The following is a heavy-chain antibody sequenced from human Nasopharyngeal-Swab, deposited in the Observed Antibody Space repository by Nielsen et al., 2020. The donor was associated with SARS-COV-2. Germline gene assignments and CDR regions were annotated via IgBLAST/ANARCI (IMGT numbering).Heavy chain of an antibody. D-gene: IGHD4-17*01. CDR2: IYYSGST. V-gene: IGHV4-39*01. CDR3: ARHGTTVTRNYAFDI. Sequence: RQAPGKGLEWIGSIYYSGSTYYNPSLKSRVTISVDTSKNQLSLKLSSVTAADTAVYYCARHGTTVTRNYAFDIWGQGTMVTVSS. J-gene: IGHJ3*02.